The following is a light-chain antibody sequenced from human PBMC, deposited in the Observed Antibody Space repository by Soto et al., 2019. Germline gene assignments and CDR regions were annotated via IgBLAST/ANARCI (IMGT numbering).Light chain of an antibody. CDR2: DAS. CDR1: QSISIW. CDR3: QQYNSYSRT. V-gene: IGKV1-5*01. Sequence: DIQMTHSPSTLSASIGDRVTITCRASQSISIWLSWYQQKPGKAPKLLIYDASSLESGVPSRFSGSGSGTEFTLTISSLQPDDFATYYCQQYNSYSRTFGQGTKVDI. J-gene: IGKJ1*01.